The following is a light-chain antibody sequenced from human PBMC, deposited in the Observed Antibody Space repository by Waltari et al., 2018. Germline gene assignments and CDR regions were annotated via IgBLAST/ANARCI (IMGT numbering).Light chain of an antibody. CDR1: SSAIGSNE. CDR2: RNN. CDR3: AAWDDNLRLWV. V-gene: IGLV1-47*01. J-gene: IGLJ3*02. Sequence: QSVLTQPPSASGAPGQRVTISCSGRSSAIGSNEVHWFQQIPGTAPNLLIYRNNRRPSGVPARFSGSKSGTSASLAISGLRSEDETDYYCAAWDDNLRLWVFGGGTMLTVL.